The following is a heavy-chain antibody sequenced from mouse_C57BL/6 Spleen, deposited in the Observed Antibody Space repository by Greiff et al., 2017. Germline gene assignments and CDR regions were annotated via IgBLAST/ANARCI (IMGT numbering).Heavy chain of an antibody. V-gene: IGHV1-53*01. J-gene: IGHJ1*03. CDR1: GYTFTSYW. CDR2: INPSNGGT. D-gene: IGHD1-1*01. CDR3: ARSYYGSSYWYFDV. Sequence: QVQLQQPGPELVKPGASVKLSCKASGYTFTSYWMHWVKQRPGQGLEWIGNINPSNGGTNYNEKIKSKATLTVDKSSSTAYMQLSSLTSEDSAVYYCARSYYGSSYWYFDVWGTGTTVTVSS.